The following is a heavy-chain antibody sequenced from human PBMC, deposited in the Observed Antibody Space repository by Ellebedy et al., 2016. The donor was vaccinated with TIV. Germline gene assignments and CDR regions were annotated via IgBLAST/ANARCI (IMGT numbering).Heavy chain of an antibody. CDR2: ISSTGTTI. CDR1: GFTFSNNS. J-gene: IGHJ6*02. Sequence: GESLKISCTASGFTFSNNSMNWVRQAPGKGLEWVSYISSTGTTIYYADSVEGRFTISRDNAKNSLYLQMNSLRAEDTAVYYCAAALIVGATGRNMDVWGQGTTVTVSS. CDR3: AAALIVGATGRNMDV. D-gene: IGHD1-26*01. V-gene: IGHV3-48*04.